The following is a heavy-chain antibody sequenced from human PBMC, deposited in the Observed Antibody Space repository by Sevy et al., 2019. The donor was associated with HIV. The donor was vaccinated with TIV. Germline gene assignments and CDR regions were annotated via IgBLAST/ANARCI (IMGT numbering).Heavy chain of an antibody. CDR2: IYPGDSDT. V-gene: IGHV5-51*01. CDR1: GYSFTSYW. Sequence: GESLKISCKGSGYSFTSYWIGWVRQMPGKGLEWMGIIYPGDSDTRYSPTFQGQVTISADKSISTAYLQWGSLQASDTAMYYCARLSIVVVTANYYFDYWGQGTLVTVSS. J-gene: IGHJ4*02. CDR3: ARLSIVVVTANYYFDY. D-gene: IGHD2-21*02.